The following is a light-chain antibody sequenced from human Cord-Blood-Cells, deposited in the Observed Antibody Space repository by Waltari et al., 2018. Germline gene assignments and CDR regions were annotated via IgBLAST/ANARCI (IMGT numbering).Light chain of an antibody. CDR2: RDS. J-gene: IGLJ2*01. CDR3: QVWDSSTVV. CDR1: NIGSKN. Sequence: SYELTQPLSVSVALGQTARITCGGNNIGSKNVHWYQQKPGQAPVLFIYRDSNRPSGILERCSGSNSGNTATLTISRAQAGDEADYYCQVWDSSTVVFGGGTKLTVL. V-gene: IGLV3-9*01.